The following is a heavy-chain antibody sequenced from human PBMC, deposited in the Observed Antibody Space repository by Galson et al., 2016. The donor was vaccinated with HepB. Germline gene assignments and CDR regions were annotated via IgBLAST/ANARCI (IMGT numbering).Heavy chain of an antibody. CDR2: ISFDGSNA. V-gene: IGHV3-30*03. CDR3: ARDSWDIVVVSPAMFTFDI. D-gene: IGHD2-2*01. J-gene: IGHJ3*02. Sequence: SLRLSCAASGFIFSNYGMHWVRQAPGKGLEWVAVISFDGSNAYYGDSVKGRFTISRDNAKNSLSLQMNSLRVEDTAVYYCARDSWDIVVVSPAMFTFDIWGQGTMVTVSS. CDR1: GFIFSNYG.